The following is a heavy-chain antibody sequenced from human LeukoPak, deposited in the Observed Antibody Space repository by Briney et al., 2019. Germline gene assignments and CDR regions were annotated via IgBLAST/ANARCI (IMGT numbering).Heavy chain of an antibody. CDR3: AKYDSSDLKGYY. V-gene: IGHV3-7*01. J-gene: IGHJ4*02. CDR2: IKQDGSEK. Sequence: GGSLRLSCAASGFTFSRYWMSWVRQAPGKGLEWVANIKQDGSEKYYVDSVKGRFTITRDNAKNSLYLQMNSLRAEDTAVYYCAKYDSSDLKGYYRGQGTLVTVSS. D-gene: IGHD3-22*01. CDR1: GFTFSRYW.